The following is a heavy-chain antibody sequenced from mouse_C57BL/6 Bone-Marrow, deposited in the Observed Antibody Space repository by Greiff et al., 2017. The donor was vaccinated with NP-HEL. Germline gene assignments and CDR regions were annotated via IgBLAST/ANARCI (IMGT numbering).Heavy chain of an antibody. D-gene: IGHD1-1*01. Sequence: QVQLQQPGAELVMPGASVKLSCKASGYTFTSYWMHWVKQRPGQGLEWIGEIDPSDSYTNYNQKFKGKSTLTVDKSSSTAYMQLSSLTSEDSAVDYCAKDGSGWYFDVWGTGTTVTVSS. CDR1: GYTFTSYW. CDR2: IDPSDSYT. J-gene: IGHJ1*03. V-gene: IGHV1-69*01. CDR3: AKDGSGWYFDV.